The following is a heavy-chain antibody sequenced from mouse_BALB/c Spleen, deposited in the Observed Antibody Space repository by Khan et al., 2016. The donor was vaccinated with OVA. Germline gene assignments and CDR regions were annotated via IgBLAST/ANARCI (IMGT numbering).Heavy chain of an antibody. CDR1: GFSLSSSGMG. D-gene: IGHD2-3*01. V-gene: IGHV8-12*01. CDR2: IYWDDDK. CDR3: ARTGWLVDVAMDY. Sequence: QVTLKESGPGIVQPSQTLSLTCSFSGFSLSSSGMGVSWIRQPSGKGLEWLAQIYWDDDKRYNPSLKSRLTISKDTSSNPVFLNITSVDTANTATYYCARTGWLVDVAMDYWGQGTSVTVSS. J-gene: IGHJ4*01.